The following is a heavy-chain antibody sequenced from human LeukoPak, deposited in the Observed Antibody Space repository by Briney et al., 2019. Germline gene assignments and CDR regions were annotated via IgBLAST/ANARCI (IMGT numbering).Heavy chain of an antibody. D-gene: IGHD6-6*01. CDR2: MNPNSGNT. V-gene: IGHV1-8*01. CDR3: ARGNPYSSSSHRSRFDP. J-gene: IGHJ5*02. Sequence: ASVKVSCKASGYTFTSYDVNWVRQATGQGLEWMGWMNPNSGNTGNAQKFQGRVTITRNTSISTAYMELSSLRSEDTAVYYCARGNPYSSSSHRSRFDPWGQGTLVTVSS. CDR1: GYTFTSYD.